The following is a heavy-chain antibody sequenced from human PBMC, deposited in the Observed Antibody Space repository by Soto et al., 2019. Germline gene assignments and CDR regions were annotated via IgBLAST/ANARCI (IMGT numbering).Heavy chain of an antibody. CDR3: AVILYGGVIVQYFFAF. J-gene: IGHJ4*02. CDR1: GYTFTSYG. V-gene: IGHV1-18*01. CDR2: ISAYNGNT. Sequence: AASVKVSCKASGYTFTSYGISWVRQAPGQGLEWMGWISAYNGNTNYAQKLQGRVTMTTDTSTSTAYMELRSLRSDDTAVDYCAVILYGGVIVQYFFAFWGQGTLVTVSA. D-gene: IGHD3-16*02.